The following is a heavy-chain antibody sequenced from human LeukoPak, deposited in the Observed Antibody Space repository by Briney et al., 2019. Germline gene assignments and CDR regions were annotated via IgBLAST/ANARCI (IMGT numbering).Heavy chain of an antibody. D-gene: IGHD3-22*01. Sequence: SETLSLTCTVSGGSISSGGYYWSGIRQHPGKGLEGIGYIYYSGSTYYNPSLKSRVTISVDTSKNQFSLKLSSVTAADTAVYYCARGSYYDSSGYYRHFDYWGQGTLVTVSS. CDR3: ARGSYYDSSGYYRHFDY. CDR2: IYYSGST. V-gene: IGHV4-31*03. J-gene: IGHJ4*02. CDR1: GGSISSGGYY.